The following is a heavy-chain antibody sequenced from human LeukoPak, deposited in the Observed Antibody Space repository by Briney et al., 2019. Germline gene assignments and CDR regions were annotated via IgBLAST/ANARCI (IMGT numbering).Heavy chain of an antibody. CDR2: ISVSGGFI. Sequence: GGSLRLSCGASGFTFTSHAMTWVRQAPGKGLEWVASISVSGGFIYYADSVKGRFTISRDNSNNTMYLQMNSLRADDTAVYYCAKDLTNGVPAVSDYWGQGTLVTVSS. D-gene: IGHD2-8*01. J-gene: IGHJ4*02. V-gene: IGHV3-23*01. CDR3: AKDLTNGVPAVSDY. CDR1: GFTFTSHA.